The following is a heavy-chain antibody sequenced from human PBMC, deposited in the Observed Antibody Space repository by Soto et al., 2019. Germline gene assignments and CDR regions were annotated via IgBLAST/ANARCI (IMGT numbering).Heavy chain of an antibody. CDR1: GFSFSDYY. D-gene: IGHD6-19*01. V-gene: IGHV3-11*01. J-gene: IGHJ4*02. Sequence: PGGSLRLSCAASGFSFSDYYMTWIRQAPGKGLEWLAYISASGSVIYYADSVRGRFTISRDTAKNSLYLQMNSLRNDDTAGYYCAIEGALGAVAGVWGQGTLVTVSS. CDR3: AIEGALGAVAGV. CDR2: ISASGSVI.